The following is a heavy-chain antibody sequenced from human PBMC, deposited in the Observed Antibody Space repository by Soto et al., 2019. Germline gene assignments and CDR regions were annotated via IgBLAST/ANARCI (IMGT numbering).Heavy chain of an antibody. V-gene: IGHV4-38-2*02. CDR2: IYPSVSS. CDR3: ARGKVGTTFFDT. CDR1: GFAISRGYY. J-gene: IGHJ4*02. D-gene: IGHD2-21*02. Sequence: SETLSLTCSVSGFAISRGYYWSWVRQPPGKGLEWIGSIYPSVSSYHNPSLATRLGLSIDASKNQFTLNLTSVTAADTALYFCARGKVGTTFFDTWGQGIQVTVS.